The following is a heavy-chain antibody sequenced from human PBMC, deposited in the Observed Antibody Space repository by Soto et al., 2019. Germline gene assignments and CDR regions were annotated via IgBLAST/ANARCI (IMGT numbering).Heavy chain of an antibody. Sequence: EVHLVESGGGLVQPGGSLRLSCAASGFTFSNYAMHWVRQAPGKGLEYVSAITSSGDNSFYDNSVKGRFTISRDNSKNTLYLQMGSLRPEDMAVYYCAGRIAVAGYFDYWGQGALVTVSS. D-gene: IGHD6-19*01. CDR3: AGRIAVAGYFDY. CDR1: GFTFSNYA. J-gene: IGHJ4*02. V-gene: IGHV3-64*01. CDR2: ITSSGDNS.